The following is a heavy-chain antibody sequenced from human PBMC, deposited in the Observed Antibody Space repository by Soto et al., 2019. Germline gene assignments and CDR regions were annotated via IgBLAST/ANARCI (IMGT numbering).Heavy chain of an antibody. Sequence: GSGPTLVNPTETLTLTCTVSGFSLSNARMGVSWIRQPPGKALEWLAHIFSNDEKSYSTSLKSRLTISKDTSKSQVVLTMTNMDPVDTATYYCARILGDYVWDYQDDYWGQGTLVTVS. CDR2: IFSNDEK. V-gene: IGHV2-26*01. J-gene: IGHJ4*02. CDR1: GFSLSNARMG. D-gene: IGHD3-16*01. CDR3: ARILGDYVWDYQDDY.